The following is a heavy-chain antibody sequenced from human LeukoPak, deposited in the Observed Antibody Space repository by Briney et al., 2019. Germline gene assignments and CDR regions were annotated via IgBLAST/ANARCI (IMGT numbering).Heavy chain of an antibody. CDR3: ATSYQLLEYFDH. D-gene: IGHD2-2*01. CDR1: GYTLTELS. Sequence: ASVKVSCKVSGYTLTELSMHWVRQAPGKGLEWMGGFDPEDGETIYAQKFQGRVTMTEDTSTDTAYMELSSLRSEDTAVYYCATSYQLLEYFDHWGQGTLVTVSS. J-gene: IGHJ4*02. CDR2: FDPEDGET. V-gene: IGHV1-24*01.